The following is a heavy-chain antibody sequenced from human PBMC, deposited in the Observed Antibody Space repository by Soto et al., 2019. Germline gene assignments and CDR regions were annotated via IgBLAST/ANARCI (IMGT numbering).Heavy chain of an antibody. CDR1: GVSVRSYT. D-gene: IGHD2-21*02. Sequence: ASETLSRTCIVSGVSVRSYTWSWVRQPANKGLEWIGRVFSSVSATYNPSLKSRVSISMDTPENRISLKLDSVTAADAGVYFCARDGMTTGDTWGPGTLVTVSS. V-gene: IGHV4-4*07. CDR2: VFSSVSA. J-gene: IGHJ4*02. CDR3: ARDGMTTGDT.